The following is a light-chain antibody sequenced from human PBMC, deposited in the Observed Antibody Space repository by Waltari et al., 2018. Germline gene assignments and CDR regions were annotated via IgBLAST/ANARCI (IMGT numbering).Light chain of an antibody. J-gene: IGLJ2*01. CDR1: SSDVGGYNY. CDR2: DVS. Sequence: QSALTQPASVSGSPGQSITISCTGTSSDVGGYNYVSWYQQHPGKAPKLMISDVSKRPSGVSTRFSGSKSGNTASLTISGLQAEDEADYYCSSYTSSSIVVFGGGTKLTVL. CDR3: SSYTSSSIVV. V-gene: IGLV2-14*01.